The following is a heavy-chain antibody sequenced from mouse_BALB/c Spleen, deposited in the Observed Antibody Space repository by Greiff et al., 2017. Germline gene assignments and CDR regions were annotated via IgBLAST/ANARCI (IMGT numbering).Heavy chain of an antibody. CDR1: GFSLTSYG. CDR3: ARAQYGNYDYFDY. V-gene: IGHV2-9*02. J-gene: IGHJ2*01. Sequence: QLQQSGPGLVAPSQSLSITCNVSGFSLTSYGVHWVRQPPGKGLEWLGVIWAGGSTNYNSALMSRLSISKDNSKSQVFLKMNSLQTDDTAMYYCARAQYGNYDYFDYWGQGTTLTVSS. CDR2: IWAGGST. D-gene: IGHD2-10*02.